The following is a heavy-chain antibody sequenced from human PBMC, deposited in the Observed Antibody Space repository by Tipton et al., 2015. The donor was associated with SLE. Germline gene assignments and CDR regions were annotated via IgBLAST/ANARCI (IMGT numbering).Heavy chain of an antibody. V-gene: IGHV4-59*01. CDR3: ARERVAVAATPWYFDL. J-gene: IGHJ2*01. Sequence: TLSLTCTVSGGSISSYYWSWIRQPPGKGLEWIGYIYYSGSTNYNPFLKCRVTISVDTSKNQFSLKLSSVTAADTAVYYCARERVAVAATPWYFDLWGRGTLVTVSS. CDR1: GGSISSYY. D-gene: IGHD6-19*01. CDR2: IYYSGST.